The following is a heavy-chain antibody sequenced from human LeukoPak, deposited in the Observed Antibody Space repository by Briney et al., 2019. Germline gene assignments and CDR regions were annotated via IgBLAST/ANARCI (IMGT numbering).Heavy chain of an antibody. Sequence: GASVKVSFKASGYTFTTFGITWVRRAPGQGLEWMGWINTYNGNTNYAQNLQGRVTMTTDTSTSTAYMELRSLTSDDTAVYYCARLGSDCGGGNCYWGQGTLVTVSS. CDR3: ARLGSDCGGGNCY. D-gene: IGHD2-15*01. CDR2: INTYNGNT. V-gene: IGHV1-18*01. CDR1: GYTFTTFG. J-gene: IGHJ4*02.